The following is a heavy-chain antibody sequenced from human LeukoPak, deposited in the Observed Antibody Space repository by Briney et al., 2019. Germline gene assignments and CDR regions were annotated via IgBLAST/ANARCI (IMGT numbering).Heavy chain of an antibody. D-gene: IGHD3-10*01. Sequence: GGSLRLSCVASRFSFSTYVMGWVRQVPGKGLEWVFSVSESGVDTYYADSVKGRFTISRDNSKDTLSLQMNSLRAEDTAVYYCAKGKWGLIINNFDVWGQGTMVTVSS. CDR2: VSESGVDT. J-gene: IGHJ3*01. CDR1: RFSFSTYV. CDR3: AKGKWGLIINNFDV. V-gene: IGHV3-23*01.